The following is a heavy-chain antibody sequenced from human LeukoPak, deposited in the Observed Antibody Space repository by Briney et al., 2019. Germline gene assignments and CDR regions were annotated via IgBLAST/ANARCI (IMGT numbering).Heavy chain of an antibody. CDR3: ARQVGYCSSTSCYAGYYFDY. CDR2: ISSSSSYT. Sequence: GGSLRLSCAASGFTLSRHWMHWVRQAPGKGLEWVSYISSSSSYTNCADSVKGRFTISRDNAKNSLYLQMNSLRAEDTAVYYCARQVGYCSSTSCYAGYYFDYWGQGTLVTVSS. D-gene: IGHD2-2*03. V-gene: IGHV3-21*05. CDR1: GFTLSRHW. J-gene: IGHJ4*02.